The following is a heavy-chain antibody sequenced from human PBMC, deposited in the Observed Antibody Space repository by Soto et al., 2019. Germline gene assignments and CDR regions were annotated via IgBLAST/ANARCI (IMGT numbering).Heavy chain of an antibody. CDR3: VRETQIVMVVVPTPGSPGAFDM. CDR1: GFSFRNYN. CDR2: VSHDGVNK. V-gene: IGHV3-30-3*01. Sequence: GGSLRLSCAASGFSFRNYNLHWVRQAPGKSLEWVAVVSHDGVNKHYAESVKGRLSISRDSSRDTLYLQMNSLRPEDTAVYYCVRETQIVMVVVPTPGSPGAFDMWGQGTMVTVSS. D-gene: IGHD2-15*01. J-gene: IGHJ3*02.